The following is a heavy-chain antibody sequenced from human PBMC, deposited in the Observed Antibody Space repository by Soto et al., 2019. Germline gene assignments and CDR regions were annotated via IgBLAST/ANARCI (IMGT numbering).Heavy chain of an antibody. CDR3: AGDEWLRFLEKDPLRFHYGMDV. V-gene: IGHV1-2*04. J-gene: IGHJ6*02. CDR2: INPNSGGT. Sequence: VKVSCKASGYTFTGYYMHWVRQAPGQGLEWMGWINPNSGGTNYAQKFQGWVTMTRDTSISTAYMELSRLRSDDTAVYYCAGDEWLRFLEKDPLRFHYGMDVWGQGTTVTVSS. CDR1: GYTFTGYY. D-gene: IGHD3-3*01.